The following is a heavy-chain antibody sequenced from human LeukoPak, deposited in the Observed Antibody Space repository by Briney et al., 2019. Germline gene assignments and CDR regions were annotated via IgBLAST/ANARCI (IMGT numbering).Heavy chain of an antibody. CDR2: ISYDGSNK. CDR1: GFTFSSYG. Sequence: GGSLRLSCAASGFTFSSYGMHWVRQAPGKGLEWVAVISYDGSNKYYADSVKGRFTISRDNSKNTLYLQMNSLRAEDTAVYYCAREGADIVVVPAAIDLDYWGQGTLVTVSS. V-gene: IGHV3-30*03. D-gene: IGHD2-2*02. J-gene: IGHJ4*02. CDR3: AREGADIVVVPAAIDLDY.